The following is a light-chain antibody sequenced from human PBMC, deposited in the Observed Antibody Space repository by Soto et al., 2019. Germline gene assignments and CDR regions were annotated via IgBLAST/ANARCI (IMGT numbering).Light chain of an antibody. CDR2: GAS. CDR1: QSVSSSY. J-gene: IGKJ4*01. V-gene: IGKV3D-15*01. Sequence: IVLTQSPGTLSLSPVARDTVSCRASQSVSSSYLAWYQQKPGQAPRLLIYGASTRATGIPARFSGSGSGTEFTLTISSLQSEDFAVYYCQQYNNWPLTLGGGTKVDIK. CDR3: QQYNNWPLT.